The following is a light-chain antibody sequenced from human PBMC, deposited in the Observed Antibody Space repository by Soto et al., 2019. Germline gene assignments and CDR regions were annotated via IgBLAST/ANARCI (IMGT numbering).Light chain of an antibody. V-gene: IGLV3-21*02. CDR3: QVWDSSSDHVV. Sequence: SYELTQPPSVSVAPGQTARITCGGNNIGSKSVHWYQQKPGQAPVLVVYDDSDRPSWIPERFSGSNSGNTATLTISRVEAGDEADYYCQVWDSSSDHVVFGGGTKLTV. CDR1: NIGSKS. CDR2: DDS. J-gene: IGLJ2*01.